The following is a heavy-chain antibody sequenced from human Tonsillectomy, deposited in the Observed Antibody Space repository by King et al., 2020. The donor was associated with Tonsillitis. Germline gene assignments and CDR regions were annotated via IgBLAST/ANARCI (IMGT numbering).Heavy chain of an antibody. Sequence: QLVQSGAEVKKPGASVKVSCKASGYTFTSYYMHWVRQAPGQGLEWMGIINPSGGSTSYAQKFQGRVTMTRDTSTSTVYMELSRLRSEDTAVYYCASGYYYDSSGYPYGMDVWGQGTTVTVSS. CDR2: INPSGGST. J-gene: IGHJ6*02. D-gene: IGHD3-22*01. V-gene: IGHV1-46*01. CDR3: ASGYYYDSSGYPYGMDV. CDR1: GYTFTSYY.